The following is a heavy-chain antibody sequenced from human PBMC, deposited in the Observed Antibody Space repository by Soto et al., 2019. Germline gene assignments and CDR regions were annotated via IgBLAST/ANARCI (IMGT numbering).Heavy chain of an antibody. Sequence: SETLSLTCAVYGGSFSGYYWSWIRQPPGKGLEWIGEINHSGSTNYNPSLKSRLTISVDRSKNQFTLQLTSVTVEDTAVYYCATSYGNAWYNYWGQGTQVTVSS. D-gene: IGHD6-13*01. J-gene: IGHJ4*02. CDR2: INHSGST. V-gene: IGHV4-34*01. CDR1: GGSFSGYY. CDR3: ATSYGNAWYNY.